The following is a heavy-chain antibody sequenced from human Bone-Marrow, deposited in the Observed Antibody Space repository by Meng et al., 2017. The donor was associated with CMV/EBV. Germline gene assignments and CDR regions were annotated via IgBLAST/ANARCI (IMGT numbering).Heavy chain of an antibody. Sequence: GESLKISCAASGFTFSSYSMNWVRQAPGKGLEWVSSISSSSSYIYYADSVKGRFTISRDNAKNSLYLQMNSLRAEDTAVYYCAREGTADDAFDIWGQGTMVTGSS. V-gene: IGHV3-21*01. J-gene: IGHJ3*02. CDR3: AREGTADDAFDI. CDR2: ISSSSSYI. CDR1: GFTFSSYS. D-gene: IGHD1/OR15-1a*01.